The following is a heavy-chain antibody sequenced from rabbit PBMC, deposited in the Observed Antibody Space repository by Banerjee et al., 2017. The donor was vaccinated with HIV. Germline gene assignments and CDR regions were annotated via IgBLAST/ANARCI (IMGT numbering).Heavy chain of an antibody. CDR1: GFSFSHKY. Sequence: QLKETGGGLVQPGRSLTLSCKASGFSFSHKYVVCWVRQAPGKGLEWIAYIYPDYGSTDYASWVNGRFTISLDNAQNTLYLQLNSLTAADTATYFCARYRHDYGVALDLWGPGTLVTVS. V-gene: IGHV1S7*01. J-gene: IGHJ6*01. D-gene: IGHD2-1*01. CDR3: ARYRHDYGVALDL. CDR2: IYPDYGST.